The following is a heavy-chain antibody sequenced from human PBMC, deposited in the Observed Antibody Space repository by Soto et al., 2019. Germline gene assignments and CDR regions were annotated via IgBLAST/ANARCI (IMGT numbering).Heavy chain of an antibody. J-gene: IGHJ6*03. CDR3: ARAQGGYSGYDYSSVGYYMDV. D-gene: IGHD5-12*01. Sequence: GASVKVSCKASGYTFTGYYVHWVRQAPGQGLEWMGWINPNSGGTNYAQKFQGRVTMTRDTSISTAYMELSRLRSDDTAVYYCARAQGGYSGYDYSSVGYYMDVWGKGTTVTVSS. CDR1: GYTFTGYY. CDR2: INPNSGGT. V-gene: IGHV1-2*02.